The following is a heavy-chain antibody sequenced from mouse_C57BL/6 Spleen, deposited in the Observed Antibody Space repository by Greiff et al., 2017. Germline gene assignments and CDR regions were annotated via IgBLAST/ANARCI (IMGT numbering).Heavy chain of an antibody. V-gene: IGHV1-82*01. CDR1: GYAFSSSW. J-gene: IGHJ4*01. CDR3: ARENYYGSSYYAMDY. CDR2: IYPGDGDT. Sequence: QVHVKQSGPELVKPGASVKISCKASGYAFSSSWMNWVKQRPVKGLEWIGRIYPGDGDTNYNGKFKGKATLTADKSSSTAYMQLSSLTSEDSAVYFCARENYYGSSYYAMDYWGQGTSVTVSS. D-gene: IGHD1-1*01.